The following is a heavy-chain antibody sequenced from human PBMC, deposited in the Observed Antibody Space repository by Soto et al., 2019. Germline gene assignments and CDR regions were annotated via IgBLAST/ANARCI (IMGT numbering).Heavy chain of an antibody. J-gene: IGHJ3*01. CDR2: INPTSSHI. D-gene: IGHD2-2*01. V-gene: IGHV3-21*01. Sequence: EVQLVESGGGLVMPGGSLRLSCAGSGFTFSAYHMNWVRQAPGKGLEWVSSINPTSSHIYYADSLSGRFTISRHDSKNAVSLQINSLRTEDAALYYCAMGYCGSSSCYLRRDAFDLWGQGTMVSVSS. CDR3: AMGYCGSSSCYLRRDAFDL. CDR1: GFTFSAYH.